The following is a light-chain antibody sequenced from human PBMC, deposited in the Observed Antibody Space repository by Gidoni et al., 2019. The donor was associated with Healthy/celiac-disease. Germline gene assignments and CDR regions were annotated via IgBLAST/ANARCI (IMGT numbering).Light chain of an antibody. J-gene: IGKJ4*01. CDR2: GAS. V-gene: IGKV3-15*01. Sequence: DIVMTQSPATLSVSPGESATLSCRASQSVSSNLAWYQQKPGQAPRILIYGASTRATGIPSRFSGSGSGTEFTLTIRSLQSEDFAVYYCQQYNNWPLTFGGXTKVEIK. CDR3: QQYNNWPLT. CDR1: QSVSSN.